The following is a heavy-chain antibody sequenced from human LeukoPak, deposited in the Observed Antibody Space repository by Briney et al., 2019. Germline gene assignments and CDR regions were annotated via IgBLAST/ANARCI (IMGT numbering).Heavy chain of an antibody. J-gene: IGHJ4*02. V-gene: IGHV1-18*04. Sequence: GASVKVSCKASGYTFITYGINSVRQAPGQGLEWMGGINPYTGDTNNVHILHHRDTMPEHPFTDTAYMERTRLPADGTAVYLFVWGDFDFDSWGQGTLVTVS. CDR2: INPYTGDT. CDR3: VWGDFDFDS. D-gene: IGHD2-21*01. CDR1: GYTFITYG.